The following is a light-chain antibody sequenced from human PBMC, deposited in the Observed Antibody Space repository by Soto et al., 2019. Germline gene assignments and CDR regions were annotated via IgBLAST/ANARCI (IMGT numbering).Light chain of an antibody. CDR1: QTMSSF. CDR2: DTS. J-gene: IGKJ4*01. Sequence: EIVLTQSAATLSLSPGERATLSCRASQTMSSFLAWYQQKPGQAPRLLIYDTSRRATGIPARFSANGSGRDFTLTISSIEPEDFAVYYCQQRSNWPFFGGGTKVEIK. V-gene: IGKV3-11*02. CDR3: QQRSNWPF.